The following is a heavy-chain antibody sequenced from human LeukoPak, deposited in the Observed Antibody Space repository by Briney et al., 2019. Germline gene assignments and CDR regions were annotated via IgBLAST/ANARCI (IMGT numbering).Heavy chain of an antibody. V-gene: IGHV3-23*01. CDR3: AKWGDYDVLTCYYVSDY. CDR1: GFTFINYA. J-gene: IGHJ4*02. Sequence: GGSLRLSCAASGFTFINYAMSWGRQALGKGLWWVSAITGSGGNTYYADPVKGRFTISRENSKNALFLQMNSLRAEDTDVYYCAKWGDYDVLTCYYVSDYWGQGTLVTVSS. D-gene: IGHD3-9*01. CDR2: ITGSGGNT.